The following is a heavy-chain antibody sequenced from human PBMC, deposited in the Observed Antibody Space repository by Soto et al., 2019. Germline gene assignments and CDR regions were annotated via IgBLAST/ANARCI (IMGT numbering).Heavy chain of an antibody. CDR2: IYYSGST. V-gene: IGHV4-59*01. D-gene: IGHD2-2*01. J-gene: IGHJ6*03. CDR1: GGSISSYY. CDR3: ARDSDATKLGYCTITRGFDYYSYSYIDV. Sequence: PSETLSLTCTVSGGSISSYYWSWIRQPPGKGLEWIGYIYYSGSTNYNPSLKSRVTISVDTSKNQFSLKLSSVTAADTAVYYCARDSDATKLGYCTITRGFDYYSYSYIDVWAKGSTVTVSS.